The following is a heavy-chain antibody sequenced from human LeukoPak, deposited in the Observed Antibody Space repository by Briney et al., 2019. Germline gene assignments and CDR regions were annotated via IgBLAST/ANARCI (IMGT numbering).Heavy chain of an antibody. Sequence: SQTLSLTCAISGDSVSSNSAAWNWIRQSPSRGLECLGRTYYSSKWYNDYAVSVKSRITINPDTSKNQFSLQLNSVTPEDTAVYYCAREITNLGVDTTFDYWGQGTLVTVSP. CDR3: AREITNLGVDTTFDY. CDR1: GDSVSSNSAA. D-gene: IGHD3-3*01. CDR2: TYYSSKWYN. J-gene: IGHJ4*02. V-gene: IGHV6-1*01.